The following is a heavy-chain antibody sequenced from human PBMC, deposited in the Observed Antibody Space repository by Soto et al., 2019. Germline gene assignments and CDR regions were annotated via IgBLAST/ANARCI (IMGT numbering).Heavy chain of an antibody. CDR1: GGSISSSTDC. CDR3: ARDGGGIVGATQDAFDI. D-gene: IGHD1-26*01. V-gene: IGHV4-61*05. J-gene: IGHJ3*02. CDR2: IYYSGST. Sequence: SETLSLTCTVSGGSISSSTDCWGWIRQPPGKGLEWIGYIYYSGSTNYNPSLKSRVTISVDTSKNQFSLKLSSVTAADTAVYYCARDGGGIVGATQDAFDIWGQGTMVTVSS.